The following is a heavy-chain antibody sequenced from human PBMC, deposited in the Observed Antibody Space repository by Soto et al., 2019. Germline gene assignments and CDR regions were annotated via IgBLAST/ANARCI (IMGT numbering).Heavy chain of an antibody. D-gene: IGHD2-2*02. J-gene: IGHJ4*02. CDR2: IWHDGSKK. CDR1: EFTFSTYG. CDR3: ARHYFGGAYHFDS. V-gene: IGHV3-33*01. Sequence: QVQLVESGGGVVQPGRSLRLCCAASEFTFSTYGMHWVRQAPGKGLEWVAVIWHDGSKKYYADSVKGRFTISRDNSKNTLYLQMNSLTAEDTAVYYCARHYFGGAYHFDSWGQGTLVTVSS.